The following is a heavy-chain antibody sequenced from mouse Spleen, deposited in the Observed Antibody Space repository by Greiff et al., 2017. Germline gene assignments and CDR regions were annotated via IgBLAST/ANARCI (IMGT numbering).Heavy chain of an antibody. V-gene: IGHV1-50*01. Sequence: QVQLQQPGAELVKPGASVKLSCKASGYTFPSYWMQWVKQRPGQGLEWIGEIDPSDSYTKYNQKFKGKATLTVDTSSSTAYMQLSSLTSDDSAVYYCARGWTTMASKGFAYWGQGTLVTGSA. D-gene: IGHD2-3*01. CDR3: ARGWTTMASKGFAY. CDR1: GYTFPSYW. CDR2: IDPSDSYT. J-gene: IGHJ3*01.